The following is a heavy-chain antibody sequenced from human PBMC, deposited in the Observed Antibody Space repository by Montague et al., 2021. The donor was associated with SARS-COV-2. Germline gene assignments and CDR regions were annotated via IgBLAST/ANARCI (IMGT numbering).Heavy chain of an antibody. D-gene: IGHD3-16*02. CDR2: MSYDGINK. CDR3: ARDVDDYVWGSYRYDYFDY. Sequence: SLRLSCAASRFTFSSYAMHWVRQAPGKGLEWVAVMSYDGINKYYLDSVKGRFTISRDNSKNTLYLQMNSLRAEDTAVYYCARDVDDYVWGSYRYDYFDYWGQGTLVTVSS. V-gene: IGHV3-30*04. J-gene: IGHJ4*02. CDR1: RFTFSSYA.